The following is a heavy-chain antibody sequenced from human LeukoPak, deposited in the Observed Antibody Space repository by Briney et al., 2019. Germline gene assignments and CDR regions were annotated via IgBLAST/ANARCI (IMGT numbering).Heavy chain of an antibody. J-gene: IGHJ4*02. CDR3: ARRRYCSGGSCRQRYFDY. CDR1: GYTFTSYY. V-gene: IGHV1-46*01. D-gene: IGHD2-15*01. CDR2: INPSGGST. Sequence: ASVKVSCKASGYTFTSYYMHWVRQAPGQGLEWMGIINPSGGSTIYAQKFQGRVTMTRNTSISTAYMELSSLKSEDTAVYYCARRRYCSGGSCRQRYFDYWGQGTLVTVSS.